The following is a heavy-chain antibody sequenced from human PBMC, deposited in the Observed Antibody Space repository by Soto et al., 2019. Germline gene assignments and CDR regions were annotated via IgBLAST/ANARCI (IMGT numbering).Heavy chain of an antibody. CDR1: GYSFTSYW. D-gene: IGHD6-6*01. V-gene: IGHV5-51*01. J-gene: IGHJ6*02. CDR2: IYPGDSDT. Sequence: LGESLKISCKGSGYSFTSYWIGWVRQMPGKGLEWMGIIYPGDSDTRYSPSFQGQVTIPADKSISTAYLQWSSLKASDTAMYYCARLIGYSSSSAYYGMDVWGQGTTVTVSS. CDR3: ARLIGYSSSSAYYGMDV.